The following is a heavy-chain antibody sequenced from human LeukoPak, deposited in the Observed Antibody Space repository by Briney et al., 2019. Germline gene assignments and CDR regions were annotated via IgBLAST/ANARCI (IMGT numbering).Heavy chain of an antibody. Sequence: GGSLRLSCAASGFTVSSNYMSWVRQAPGKGLQWVSVIYSGGGTYYADSVKGRFTISRDNSKNTLYLQMNSLRAEDTAVYYCAGYRNYYDSSGYYPFDYWGQGTLVTVSS. V-gene: IGHV3-53*01. CDR3: AGYRNYYDSSGYYPFDY. CDR1: GFTVSSNY. CDR2: IYSGGGT. J-gene: IGHJ4*02. D-gene: IGHD3-22*01.